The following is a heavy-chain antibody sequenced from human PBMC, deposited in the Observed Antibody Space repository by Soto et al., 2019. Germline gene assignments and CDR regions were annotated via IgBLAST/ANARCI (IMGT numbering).Heavy chain of an antibody. V-gene: IGHV1-18*01. CDR2: ISADNGIT. J-gene: IGHJ4*02. Sequence: QVQLVQSGAEVKKPGATVKVSCKASGYTFSRYGVTWVRQAQGQGLEWMGWISADNGITNYAQKPQGRVTITTNTPTNKAYMELRSLRCDDTAGYYCAIRGVLPDYWGQGTLVTVSS. D-gene: IGHD3-10*01. CDR1: GYTFSRYG. CDR3: AIRGVLPDY.